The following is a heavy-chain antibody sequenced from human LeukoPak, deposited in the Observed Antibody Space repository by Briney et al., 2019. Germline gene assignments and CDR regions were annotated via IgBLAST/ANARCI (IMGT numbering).Heavy chain of an antibody. J-gene: IGHJ4*02. V-gene: IGHV3-21*04. Sequence: GGSLRLSCAASGFTFSSYNMNWVRQAPGKGLEWVSSITSSSSYIYYADSVKGRFTISRDSSKSTLYLQINSLRAEDTAVYYCARDTGSGYDYFSYYFDYWGQGTLVTVSS. CDR2: ITSSSSYI. CDR3: ARDTGSGYDYFSYYFDY. CDR1: GFTFSSYN. D-gene: IGHD5-12*01.